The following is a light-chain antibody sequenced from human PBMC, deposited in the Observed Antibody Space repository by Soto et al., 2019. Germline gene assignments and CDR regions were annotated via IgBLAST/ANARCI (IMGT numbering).Light chain of an antibody. Sequence: EILLTHSPGTLCLSPVEVATLSCSASQSVSSSYLAWYQQKPGQATRLLIYGASRRATPIPDRFSGSGYGTDFTLTISRMEPEDFAVYYCQQYGSSPFGGGTKGDIK. CDR2: GAS. CDR3: QQYGSSP. J-gene: IGKJ4*01. CDR1: QSVSSSY. V-gene: IGKV3-20*01.